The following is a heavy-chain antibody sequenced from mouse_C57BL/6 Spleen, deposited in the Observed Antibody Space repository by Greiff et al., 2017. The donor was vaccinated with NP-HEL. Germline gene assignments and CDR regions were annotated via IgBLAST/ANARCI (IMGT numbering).Heavy chain of an antibody. V-gene: IGHV5-17*01. Sequence: EVHLVESGGGLVKPGGSLKLSCAASGFTFSDYGMHWVRQAPEKGLEWVAYISSGSSSIYYADTVKGRFTISRDNAKNNLFLQMTSLRSEDTAMYYCARPIYDWYFDVWGTGTTVTVSS. CDR3: ARPIYDWYFDV. D-gene: IGHD2-12*01. J-gene: IGHJ1*03. CDR1: GFTFSDYG. CDR2: ISSGSSSI.